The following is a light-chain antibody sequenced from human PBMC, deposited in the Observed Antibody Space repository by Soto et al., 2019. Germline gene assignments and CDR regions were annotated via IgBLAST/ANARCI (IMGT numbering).Light chain of an antibody. CDR3: CSYGGSRAV. CDR2: EVS. CDR1: SSDVGSHNL. Sequence: QSALTQPASVSGSPGQSITISCTGTSSDVGSHNLVSWYQQHPGQAPKLMIYEVSKRPLGVSARFSASKSGNTASLTISGLQAGDEADYYCCSYGGSRAVFGGGTQLTVL. V-gene: IGLV2-23*02. J-gene: IGLJ7*01.